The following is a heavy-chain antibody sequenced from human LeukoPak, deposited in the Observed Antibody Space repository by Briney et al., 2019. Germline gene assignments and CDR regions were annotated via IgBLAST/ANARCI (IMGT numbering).Heavy chain of an antibody. CDR1: GFTFNSYS. CDR3: ARARMQIVVVAAADY. V-gene: IGHV3-21*01. D-gene: IGHD2-15*01. Sequence: GGSLRLSCAGPGFTFNSYSMNWVRQAPGKGLEWVSSITSSSSYIYYADSVKGRSTISRDNAKNSLYLQMNSLRAEDTAVYYCARARMQIVVVAAADYWGQGTLVTVSS. CDR2: ITSSSSYI. J-gene: IGHJ4*02.